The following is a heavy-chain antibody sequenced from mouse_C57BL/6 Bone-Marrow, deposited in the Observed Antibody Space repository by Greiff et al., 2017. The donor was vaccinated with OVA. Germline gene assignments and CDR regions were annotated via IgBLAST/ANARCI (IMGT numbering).Heavy chain of an antibody. V-gene: IGHV3-6*01. D-gene: IGHD1-1*01. Sequence: ESGPGLVKPSQSLSLTCSVTGYSITSSYYWNWIRQFPGNKLEWMGYISYDGSNNYNPSLKNRISITRDTSKNQFFLKLNSVTTEDTATYYCARVVDWYFDVWGTGTTVTVAS. J-gene: IGHJ1*03. CDR3: ARVVDWYFDV. CDR1: GYSITSSYY. CDR2: ISYDGSN.